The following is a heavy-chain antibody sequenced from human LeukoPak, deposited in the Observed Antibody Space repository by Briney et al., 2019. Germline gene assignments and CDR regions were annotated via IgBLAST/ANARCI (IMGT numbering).Heavy chain of an antibody. CDR3: AKDPAYSSSWYNWFDP. J-gene: IGHJ5*02. CDR2: ISGSGGST. D-gene: IGHD6-13*01. CDR1: GFTFSSYA. V-gene: IGHV3-23*01. Sequence: GGSLRLSXAASGFTFSSYAMSWVRQAPGKGVEWVSAISGSGGSTYYADSVKGRFTISRDNSKNTLYLQMNSLRAEDTAVYYCAKDPAYSSSWYNWFDPWGQGTLVTVSS.